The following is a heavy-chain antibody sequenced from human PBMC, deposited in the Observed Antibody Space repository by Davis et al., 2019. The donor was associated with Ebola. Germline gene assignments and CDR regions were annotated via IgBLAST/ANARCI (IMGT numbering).Heavy chain of an antibody. D-gene: IGHD1-14*01. J-gene: IGHJ5*02. CDR1: GGSFSGYY. Sequence: PGGSLRLSCAVYGGSFSGYYWSWIRQPPGKGLEWIGEINHSGSTNYNPSLKSRVTISVDTSKNQFSLKLSSVTAADTAVYYCARDVRSPRAGTTKGNWFDPWGQGTLVTVSS. V-gene: IGHV4-34*01. CDR2: INHSGST. CDR3: ARDVRSPRAGTTKGNWFDP.